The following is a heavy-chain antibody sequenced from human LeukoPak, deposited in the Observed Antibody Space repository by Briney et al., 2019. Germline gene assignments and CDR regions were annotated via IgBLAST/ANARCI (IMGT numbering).Heavy chain of an antibody. V-gene: IGHV3-21*01. J-gene: IGHJ4*02. Sequence: GGSLRLSCAASGFTFSSYSMNWVRQAPGKGLEWVSSISSSSSYIYYADSVKGRFTISRDNAKNSLYLQMISLRAEDTAVYYCASNRIPRLVGATTTWGQGTLVTVSS. CDR1: GFTFSSYS. CDR3: ASNRIPRLVGATTT. D-gene: IGHD1-26*01. CDR2: ISSSSSYI.